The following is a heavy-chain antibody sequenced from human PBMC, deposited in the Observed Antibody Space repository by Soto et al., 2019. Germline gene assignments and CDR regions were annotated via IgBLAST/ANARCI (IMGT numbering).Heavy chain of an antibody. CDR2: ISSSSSTI. CDR3: ARDGRAARLLGGYYYYYYMDV. D-gene: IGHD6-6*01. Sequence: GGSLRLSCAAYGFTFSSYSMNWVRQAPGKGLEWVSYISSSSSTIYYADSVKGRFTISRDNAKNSLYLQMNSLRDEDTAVYYCARDGRAARLLGGYYYYYYMDVWGKGTTVTVSS. CDR1: GFTFSSYS. V-gene: IGHV3-48*02. J-gene: IGHJ6*03.